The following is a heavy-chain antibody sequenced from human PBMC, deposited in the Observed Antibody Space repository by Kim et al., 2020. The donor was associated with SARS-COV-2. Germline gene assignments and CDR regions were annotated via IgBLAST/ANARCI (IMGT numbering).Heavy chain of an antibody. CDR1: GGSISSYS. J-gene: IGHJ4*02. V-gene: IGHV4-39*01. D-gene: IGHD1-1*01. CDR2: INYSGYS. CDR3: XRHRGGDAYNPSDY. Sequence: SETLSLTCTFSGGSISSYSWGWIRQPPGKGLEWIGSINYSGYSFYNPSLKSRXTMSIDTSREQFSLKLSSVTAXDTXXYXCXRHRGGDAYNPSDYWGQG.